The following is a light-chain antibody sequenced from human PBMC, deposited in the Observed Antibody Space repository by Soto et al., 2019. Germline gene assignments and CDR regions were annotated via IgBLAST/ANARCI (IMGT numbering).Light chain of an antibody. Sequence: EIVLTQSPGTLSLSPGERATLSCRASQSVTSNYLAWYQHKPGQAPRLLVYGASSRATGIPDRFSGSGSGTDFTLTISRLEPEDFAVYYCQQYGGSPPYTFGRGTKLEIK. CDR2: GAS. J-gene: IGKJ2*01. CDR1: QSVTSNY. V-gene: IGKV3-20*01. CDR3: QQYGGSPPYT.